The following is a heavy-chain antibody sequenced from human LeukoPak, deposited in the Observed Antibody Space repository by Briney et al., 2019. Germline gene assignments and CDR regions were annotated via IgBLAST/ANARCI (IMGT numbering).Heavy chain of an antibody. Sequence: SETLSLTCTVSGGSISSYHWSWIRQPPGKGLECIGYIYYSGSTNYNPSLKSRVAISVDTSKNQFSLKLSSVTAADTAVYYCASGLRYFDLYYWGQGTLVTVSS. CDR3: ASGLRYFDLYY. CDR2: IYYSGST. V-gene: IGHV4-59*08. D-gene: IGHD3-9*01. J-gene: IGHJ4*02. CDR1: GGSISSYH.